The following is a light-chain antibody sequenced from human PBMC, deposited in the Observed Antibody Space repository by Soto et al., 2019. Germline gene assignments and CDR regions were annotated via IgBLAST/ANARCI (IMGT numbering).Light chain of an antibody. J-gene: IGKJ5*01. CDR3: QKRNSYPIT. CDR1: QGINNY. V-gene: IGKV1-9*01. CDR2: SAF. Sequence: DIQLTQSPSFLSASVGDRVTITCRASQGINNYLAWYQQKPGKAPKLLIHSAFTLQSGVPSRFSGSGSGTEFTLTISSLQPEDFATYYCQKRNSYPITFGQGTRLEIK.